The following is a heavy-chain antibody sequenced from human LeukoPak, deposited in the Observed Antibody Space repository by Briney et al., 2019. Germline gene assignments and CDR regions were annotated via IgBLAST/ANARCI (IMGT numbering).Heavy chain of an antibody. Sequence: AAVKVSCKASGYSFISFYIHWVRQAPGQGLEWMGVINPSGGSTAYAQQFQGRVTMTRDTSTSTVYMELSSLRSEDTAVYYCARHSLIGTTPFDYWGQGTLVTVSS. J-gene: IGHJ4*02. CDR3: ARHSLIGTTPFDY. V-gene: IGHV1-46*01. CDR1: GYSFISFY. CDR2: INPSGGST. D-gene: IGHD1-20*01.